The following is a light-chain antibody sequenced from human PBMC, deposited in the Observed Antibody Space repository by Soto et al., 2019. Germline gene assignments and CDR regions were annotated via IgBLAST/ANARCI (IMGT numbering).Light chain of an antibody. J-gene: IGKJ1*01. V-gene: IGKV1-5*03. CDR1: QPTRSW. CDR3: LQYYAYRT. CDR2: KAS. Sequence: LHMTKSRSTLSGSLGDIVTIXCRASQPTRSWKLWYQQKKGRDPKLLIYKASTLKSGVTSRFSGSGCGKEFNLTISSLQPDDLATYYCLQYYAYRTFGQGTKVDI.